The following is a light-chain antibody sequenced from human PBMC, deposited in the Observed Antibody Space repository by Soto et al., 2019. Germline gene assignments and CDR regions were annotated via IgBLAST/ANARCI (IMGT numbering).Light chain of an antibody. CDR3: QQYNNWPWT. Sequence: EIVMTQSPATLSVSPGGRATLSCRASQSISDTLAWYQQKPGQAPRLLIYGASTRAPGFPARFSGSGSGTDFTLTISSLQSEDFAVYYCQQYNNWPWTFGQGT. V-gene: IGKV3-15*01. J-gene: IGKJ1*01. CDR2: GAS. CDR1: QSISDT.